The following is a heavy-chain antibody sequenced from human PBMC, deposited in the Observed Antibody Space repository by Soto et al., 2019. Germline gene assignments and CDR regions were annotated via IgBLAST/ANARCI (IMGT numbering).Heavy chain of an antibody. J-gene: IGHJ6*02. CDR3: AQDRRSGSPYSGIDF. Sequence: LRPSCAASGFTFGDYAMHWVRQVPGKGLGWVSGFKWNSGVVGYADSVKGRFTISRDNARNSLYLKMNSLRPEDPAAYYCAQDRRSGSPYSGIDFWGQGTMGTVS. CDR2: FKWNSGVV. D-gene: IGHD3-10*01. V-gene: IGHV3-9*01. CDR1: GFTFGDYA.